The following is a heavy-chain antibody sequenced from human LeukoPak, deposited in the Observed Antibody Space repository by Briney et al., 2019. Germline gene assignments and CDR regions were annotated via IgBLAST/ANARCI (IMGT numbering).Heavy chain of an antibody. CDR1: GFTFSSYA. D-gene: IGHD3-3*01. J-gene: IGHJ1*01. V-gene: IGHV3-30-3*01. Sequence: PGRSLRLSCAASGFTFSSYAMHWVRQAPGKGLEWVAVISYDGSNKYYADSVKGRFTISRDNSKNTLYLQMNNLRAEDTAVYYCARDLDDLNTLPPLFQHWGQGTLVTVSS. CDR3: ARDLDDLNTLPPLFQH. CDR2: ISYDGSNK.